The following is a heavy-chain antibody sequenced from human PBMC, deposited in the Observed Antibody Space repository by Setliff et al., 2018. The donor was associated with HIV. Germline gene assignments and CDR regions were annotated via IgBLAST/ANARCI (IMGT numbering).Heavy chain of an antibody. D-gene: IGHD2-15*01. V-gene: IGHV4-38-2*01. CDR3: AATYCRGGGRDCPQMYDY. CDR2: IYHSGTT. CDR1: GYSISSGHY. Sequence: SETLSLTCAVSGYSISSGHYWGWIRQPPGKGLEWLGSIYHSGTTYDNPSLKSRVTISVDTSKKQFSLKLNSVTAADSAIYYCAATYCRGGGRDCPQMYDYWGQGSLVTVSS. J-gene: IGHJ4*02.